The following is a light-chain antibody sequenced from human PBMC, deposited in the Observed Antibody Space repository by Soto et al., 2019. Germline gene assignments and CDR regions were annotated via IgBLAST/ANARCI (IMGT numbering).Light chain of an antibody. Sequence: QSALTQPASVSGSPGQSITISCTGTSSDVGGYNHVAWYQQHPGEAPTLMIYDVSNRPSGVSNRFSGSKSGNTASLTNSGLQAEDEADYYCGSYTSRSTYVFGTGTKLTVL. CDR2: DVS. CDR3: GSYTSRSTYV. J-gene: IGLJ1*01. CDR1: SSDVGGYNH. V-gene: IGLV2-14*01.